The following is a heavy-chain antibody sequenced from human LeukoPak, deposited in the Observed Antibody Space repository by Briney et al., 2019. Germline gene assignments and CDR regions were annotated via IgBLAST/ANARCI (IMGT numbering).Heavy chain of an antibody. CDR3: ARVVGYYFDY. CDR1: GGSFSGYY. J-gene: IGHJ4*02. CDR2: INHSGST. Sequence: PSETLSLTCAVYGGSFSGYYWGWIRQPPGKGLEWIGEINHSGSTNYNPSLKSRVTISVDTSKNQFSLKLSSVTAADTAVYYCARVVGYYFDYWGQGTLVTVSS. D-gene: IGHD1-26*01. V-gene: IGHV4-34*01.